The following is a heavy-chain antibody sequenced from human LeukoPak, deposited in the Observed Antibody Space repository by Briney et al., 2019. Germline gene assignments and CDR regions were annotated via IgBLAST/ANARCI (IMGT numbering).Heavy chain of an antibody. CDR3: ARPNHYYDSSGYYYYFDY. V-gene: IGHV1-2*02. Sequence: ASVKVSCKAPGYTFTGYYMHWVRQAPGQGLEWMGWINPNSGGTNYAQKFQGRVTMTRDTSISTAYMELSRLRSDDTAVYYCARPNHYYDSSGYYYYFDYWGQGTLVTVSS. CDR2: INPNSGGT. CDR1: GYTFTGYY. J-gene: IGHJ4*02. D-gene: IGHD3-22*01.